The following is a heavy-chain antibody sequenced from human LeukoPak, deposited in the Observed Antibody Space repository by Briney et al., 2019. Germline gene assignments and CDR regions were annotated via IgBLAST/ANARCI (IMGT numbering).Heavy chain of an antibody. J-gene: IGHJ4*02. V-gene: IGHV1-3*01. CDR3: AREDGHSGRWHPNY. CDR1: GYIFTTHG. CDR2: INAGNGNA. D-gene: IGHD6-25*01. Sequence: ASVKVSCKASGYIFTTHGLHWVRQAPGQGLEWMGWINAGNGNAKYSQRFQGRVTITRDTSASTAYMHLSSLRSEDTAVYYCAREDGHSGRWHPNYWGQGTLVTVSS.